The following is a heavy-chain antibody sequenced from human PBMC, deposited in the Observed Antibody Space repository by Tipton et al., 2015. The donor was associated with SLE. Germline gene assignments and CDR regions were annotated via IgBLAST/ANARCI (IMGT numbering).Heavy chain of an antibody. CDR3: ATAWAFDI. CDR1: GFTFSGFG. CDR2: FSGSGGAT. V-gene: IGHV3-23*01. Sequence: SLRLSCAASGFTFSGFGMHWVRQAPGKGLEWVSTFSGSGGATYYADSVKGRFMISRDNSKNTLYLQMNSLRAEDTAVYYCATAWAFDIWGQGTMVTVSS. J-gene: IGHJ3*02.